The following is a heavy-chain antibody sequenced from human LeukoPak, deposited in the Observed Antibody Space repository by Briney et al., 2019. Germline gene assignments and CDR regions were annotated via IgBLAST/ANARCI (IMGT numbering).Heavy chain of an antibody. V-gene: IGHV3-74*03. CDR2: INGDGSTT. CDR1: GFTLSTYW. CDR3: ARDYAGSPDY. D-gene: IGHD3-10*01. Sequence: GGSLRLSCTASGFTLSTYWINWVRQSPGKGLVWVALINGDGSTTTHADSVKGRFTISRDNAKNTAYLQMNSLRDEDTAVYFCARDYAGSPDYWGQGTLVTVSA. J-gene: IGHJ4*02.